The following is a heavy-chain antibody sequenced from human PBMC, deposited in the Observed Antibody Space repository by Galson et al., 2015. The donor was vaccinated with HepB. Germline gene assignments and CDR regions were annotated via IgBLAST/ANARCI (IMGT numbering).Heavy chain of an antibody. CDR1: GFTFSSYA. CDR2: ISGSGGST. V-gene: IGHV3-23*01. D-gene: IGHD3-10*01. CDR3: ARASDYDSGSYYNVPDY. J-gene: IGHJ4*02. Sequence: SLRLSCAASGFTFSSYAMSWVRQAPGKGLEWVSAISGSGGSTYYADSVKGRFTISRDNAKNSLYLQMNSLRAEDTAVYYCARASDYDSGSYYNVPDYWGQGTLVTVSS.